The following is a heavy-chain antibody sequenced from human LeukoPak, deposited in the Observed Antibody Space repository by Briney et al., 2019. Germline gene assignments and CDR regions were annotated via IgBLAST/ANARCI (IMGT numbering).Heavy chain of an antibody. CDR2: INPNSGGT. CDR3: ARGGYGDYDEVDY. V-gene: IGHV1-2*02. CDR1: GYTFTGYY. Sequence: ASVKVSCKASGYTFTGYYMHWVRQAPGQGLEWMGWINPNSGGTNHAQKFQGRVTVTRDTSISTAYMELSRLTSDDTSVYYCARGGYGDYDEVDYWGQGTLVTVSS. J-gene: IGHJ4*02. D-gene: IGHD4-17*01.